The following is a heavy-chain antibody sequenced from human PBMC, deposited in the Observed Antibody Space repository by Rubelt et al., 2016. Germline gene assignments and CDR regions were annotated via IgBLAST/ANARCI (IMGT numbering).Heavy chain of an antibody. J-gene: IGHJ6*02. V-gene: IGHV3-30*03. CDR2: ISYDGSNK. D-gene: IGHD2-2*01. CDR3: ARPVVPAAMSRVDYYYGMDV. Sequence: VQLVESGGGLVQPGGSLRLSCAASGFTFGSYSMNWVRQAPGKGLEWVAVISYDGSNKYYADSVKGRFTISRDNSKNTLYLQMNSLRAEDTAVYYCARPVVPAAMSRVDYYYGMDVWGQGTTVTVSS. CDR1: GFTFGSYS.